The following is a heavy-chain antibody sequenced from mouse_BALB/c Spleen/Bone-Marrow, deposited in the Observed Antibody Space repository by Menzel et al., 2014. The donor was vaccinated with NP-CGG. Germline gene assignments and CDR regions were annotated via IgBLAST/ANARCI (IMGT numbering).Heavy chain of an antibody. CDR3: TIYYGSSPYWYFDV. D-gene: IGHD1-1*01. Sequence: QVQLQQPGADLVKPGTSVKLSCKASGYTFTSYWIHWVKLRPGQGFEWIGEINPSNGGTNYNEKFKRKATLTVDKSSSTAYMQLSSPTSEDSAVYYCTIYYGSSPYWYFDVWGEATTVNVSS. CDR2: INPSNGGT. CDR1: GYTFTSYW. J-gene: IGHJ1*01. V-gene: IGHV1S16*01.